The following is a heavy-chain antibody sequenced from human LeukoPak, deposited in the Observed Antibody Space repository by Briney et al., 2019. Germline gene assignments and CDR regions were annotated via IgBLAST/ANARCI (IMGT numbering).Heavy chain of an antibody. CDR3: AREVRYFDWLPHYFDY. J-gene: IGHJ4*02. CDR2: IYSGGST. Sequence: GGSLRLSCAASGFTVSSNYMSWVRQAPGKGLEWVSVIYSGGSTYYADSVKGRFTISRDNSKNTLYLQMNSLRAEDTAVYYCAREVRYFDWLPHYFDYWGQGTLVTVSS. D-gene: IGHD3-9*01. V-gene: IGHV3-66*01. CDR1: GFTVSSNY.